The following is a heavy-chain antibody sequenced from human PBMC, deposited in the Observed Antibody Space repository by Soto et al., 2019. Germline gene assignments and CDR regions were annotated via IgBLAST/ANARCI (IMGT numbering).Heavy chain of an antibody. CDR3: ARDLPDYGGNSGFDP. CDR2: IYYSGST. V-gene: IGHV4-30-4*01. Sequence: SETLSLTCTVPGGSISSGDYYWSWIRQPPGKGLEWIGYIYYSGSTYYNPSLKSRVTISVDTSKNQFSLKLSSVTAADTAVYYCARDLPDYGGNSGFDPWGQGTLVTVSS. J-gene: IGHJ5*02. CDR1: GGSISSGDYY. D-gene: IGHD4-17*01.